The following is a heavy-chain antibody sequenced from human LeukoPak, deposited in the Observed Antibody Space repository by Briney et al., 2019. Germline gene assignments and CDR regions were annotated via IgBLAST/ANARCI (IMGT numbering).Heavy chain of an antibody. CDR1: GFTFSSYS. CDR2: ISNSGINI. CDR3: ARPNLGHDY. V-gene: IGHV3-48*04. J-gene: IGHJ4*02. Sequence: GGSLRLSCAASGFTFSSYSMNWVRQAPGKGLEWVSYISNSGINIYYADSVKGRFTVSRDNAKNSLYLQMNSLRVEDTAVYYCARPNLGHDYWGQGTLVTVSS. D-gene: IGHD3-16*01.